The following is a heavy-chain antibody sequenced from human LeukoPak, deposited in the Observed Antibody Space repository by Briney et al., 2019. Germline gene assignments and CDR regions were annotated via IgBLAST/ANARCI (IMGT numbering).Heavy chain of an antibody. J-gene: IGHJ4*02. V-gene: IGHV1-2*02. CDR3: ARSLRWDSGYDKTYCGADCYPEPSFDY. Sequence: ASVKVSCKASGYTFTGYYMHWVRQAPGQGLEWMGWINPNSGGTNYAQKFQGRVTMTRDTSISTAYMELSRLRSDDTAVYYCARSLRWDSGYDKTYCGADCYPEPSFDYWGQGTLVTVSS. D-gene: IGHD2-21*02. CDR2: INPNSGGT. CDR1: GYTFTGYY.